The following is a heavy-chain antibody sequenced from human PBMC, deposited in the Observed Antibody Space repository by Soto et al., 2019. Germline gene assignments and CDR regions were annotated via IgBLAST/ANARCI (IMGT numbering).Heavy chain of an antibody. J-gene: IGHJ3*02. CDR3: ARGGPYYYDSSDWGAFHI. CDR2: ISYDGSNK. CDR1: GFTFSTYA. Sequence: QVQLVETGGGVVQPGRSLRLSCAASGFTFSTYAMHWARQAPGKGLDWVAVISYDGSNKYYADSVKGRFTISRDNSKNTLYLQMNSLRAEDTTVYYCARGGPYYYDSSDWGAFHIWGQGTMVTVSS. V-gene: IGHV3-30-3*01. D-gene: IGHD3-22*01.